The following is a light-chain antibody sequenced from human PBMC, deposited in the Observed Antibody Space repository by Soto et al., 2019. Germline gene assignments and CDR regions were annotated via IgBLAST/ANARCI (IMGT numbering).Light chain of an antibody. J-gene: IGLJ1*01. CDR3: SSFTSRSTFNYV. CDR2: EVS. Sequence: QSALTHPASVSGSPGQSITISCTGTSSDVGAYNYISWYQQYPGTAPKIMIYEVSSRPSGVSHRFSGSKSGNTASLTISGLQPEDEADYYCSSFTSRSTFNYVFGTGTKVTVL. CDR1: SSDVGAYNY. V-gene: IGLV2-14*01.